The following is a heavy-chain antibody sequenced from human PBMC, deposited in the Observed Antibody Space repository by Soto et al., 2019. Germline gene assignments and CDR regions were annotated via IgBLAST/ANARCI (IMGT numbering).Heavy chain of an antibody. CDR1: GFTVSSIC. CDR2: TYSGGST. V-gene: IGHV3-66*01. D-gene: IGHD3-22*01. CDR3: ARASNYYDCSGSLGY. Sequence: GGSLRLSCAASGFTVSSICMSWVRQAPGKGLEWVSLTYSGGSTYYAGSVKGRFTISRDNSKNTLDLQMNSLRDEDTAVYYCARASNYYDCSGSLGYWGQGTLVTVSS. J-gene: IGHJ4*02.